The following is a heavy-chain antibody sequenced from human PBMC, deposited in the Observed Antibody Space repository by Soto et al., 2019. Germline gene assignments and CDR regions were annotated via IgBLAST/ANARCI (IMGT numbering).Heavy chain of an antibody. J-gene: IGHJ6*02. Sequence: SETLSLTCTVSGGSISSSSYYWGWIRQPPGKGLEWVGSIYYSGSTYYNPSLKSRVTISVDTSKNQFSLKLSSVTAADTAVYYCAAGYYYGMDVWGQGTTVTVSS. CDR1: GGSISSSSYY. CDR3: AAGYYYGMDV. V-gene: IGHV4-39*01. CDR2: IYYSGST.